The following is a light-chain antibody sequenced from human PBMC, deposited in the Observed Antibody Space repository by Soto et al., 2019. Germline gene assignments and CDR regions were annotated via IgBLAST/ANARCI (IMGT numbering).Light chain of an antibody. CDR2: GAS. CDR3: QQFDSSPYT. Sequence: EIVLTQSPGTLSLTPGERATLSCRASQSVASSFLAWYQQKLGQAPRLLIYGASSRATGIPDRFSGSGSGTDFTLTISSLEPEDFAVYYCQQFDSSPYTFGQGTKVDIK. CDR1: QSVASSF. V-gene: IGKV3-20*01. J-gene: IGKJ2*01.